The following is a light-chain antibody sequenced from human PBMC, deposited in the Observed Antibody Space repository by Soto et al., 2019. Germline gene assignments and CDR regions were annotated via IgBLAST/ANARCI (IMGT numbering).Light chain of an antibody. J-gene: IGKJ1*01. CDR1: QSVSSY. CDR3: HQRSNWSRT. Sequence: EVVLTQSPAALSLSPGDRATLSCRASQSVSSYLAWYQQKPGQAPRLLIYDASNRATGVPARFSGSGSGTDFTLTISSLEPEDFAVYYCHQRSNWSRTFGQGTKVDIK. V-gene: IGKV3-11*01. CDR2: DAS.